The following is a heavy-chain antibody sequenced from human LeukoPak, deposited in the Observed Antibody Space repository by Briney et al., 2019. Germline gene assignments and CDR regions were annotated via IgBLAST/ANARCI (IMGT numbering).Heavy chain of an antibody. V-gene: IGHV3-11*04. CDR3: AKEVEGYQLLSRKYYYYYMDV. D-gene: IGHD2/OR15-2a*01. J-gene: IGHJ6*03. CDR1: GFTFSDYY. CDR2: ISSSGSTI. Sequence: GGSLRLSCAASGFTFSDYYMSWIRQAPGKGLEWVSYISSSGSTIYYADSVKGRFTISRDKSKNTLYLQMNSLRAEDTAVYYCAKEVEGYQLLSRKYYYYYMDVWGKGTTVTISS.